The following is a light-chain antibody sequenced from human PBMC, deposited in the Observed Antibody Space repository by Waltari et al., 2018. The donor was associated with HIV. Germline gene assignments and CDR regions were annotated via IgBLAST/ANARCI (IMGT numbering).Light chain of an antibody. Sequence: QSLLTQSPSASGTPGQRVTISCSGSSSNIGRNYVYWYQQLPGTAPKLLIYRNGQRPSGVPDRSSASKSGTSASLDISGLRSEDETDYYCVAWDDTLSGPVFGGGTKLTVL. J-gene: IGLJ2*01. CDR3: VAWDDTLSGPV. CDR1: SSNIGRNY. CDR2: RNG. V-gene: IGLV1-47*01.